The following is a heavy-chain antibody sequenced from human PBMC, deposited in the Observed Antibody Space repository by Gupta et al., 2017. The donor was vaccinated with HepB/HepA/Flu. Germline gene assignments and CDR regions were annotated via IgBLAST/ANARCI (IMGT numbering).Heavy chain of an antibody. CDR1: GFTFSSYG. CDR3: ARDEEYCSSTSCYTGRDY. V-gene: IGHV3-33*01. J-gene: IGHJ4*02. Sequence: QVQLVESGGGVVQPGRSLRLSCAASGFTFSSYGMHWVRQAPGKGLEWVAVIWYDGSNKYYADSVKGRFTISRDNSKNTLYLQMNSRRAEDTAVYYCARDEEYCSSTSCYTGRDYWGQGTLVTVSS. CDR2: IWYDGSNK. D-gene: IGHD2-2*02.